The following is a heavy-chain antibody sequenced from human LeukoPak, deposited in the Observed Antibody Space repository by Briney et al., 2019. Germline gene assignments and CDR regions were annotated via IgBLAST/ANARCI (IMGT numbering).Heavy chain of an antibody. D-gene: IGHD3-10*01. Sequence: EPGGSLRLSCAASGFTFSSYSMYWVRQAPGQGLEWVAVISYDGSNKYYADSVKGRFTISRDNSKNTLYLQMNSLRTRDTAVYYCARPGYYGSTTYSYYFDYWGQGNLVTVSS. V-gene: IGHV3-30-3*01. J-gene: IGHJ4*02. CDR3: ARPGYYGSTTYSYYFDY. CDR1: GFTFSSYS. CDR2: ISYDGSNK.